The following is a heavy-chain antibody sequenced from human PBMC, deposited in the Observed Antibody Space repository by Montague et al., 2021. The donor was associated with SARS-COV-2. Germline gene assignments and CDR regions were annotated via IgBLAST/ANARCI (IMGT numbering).Heavy chain of an antibody. D-gene: IGHD2-15*01. J-gene: IGHJ4*02. CDR2: ISDSGST. CDR3: SRHYSATLPAVY. Sequence: SETLSLTCTVSGGSISSFYWSWFRQPPGKGLEWIGYISDSGSTNYNPSLTSRVTMSVDMSKNQFSLKVNSVTAADTALYYCSRHYSATLPAVYWGQGTLVTVSS. V-gene: IGHV4-59*08. CDR1: GGSISSFY.